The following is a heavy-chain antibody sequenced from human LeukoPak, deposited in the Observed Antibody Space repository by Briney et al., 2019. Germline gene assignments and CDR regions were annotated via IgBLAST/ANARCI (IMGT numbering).Heavy chain of an antibody. CDR2: IDTNTGNP. D-gene: IGHD1-26*01. J-gene: IGHJ4*02. CDR1: GDSFNSVG. Sequence: ASVKVSCKASGDSFNSVGMNWVRQAPGQGLEWMGWIDTNTGNPTYAQGFRGRFVFSFDTSVSTAYLQIYSLEPEDTAVYFCARGRSSPGIDYWGLGTQVTVSS. V-gene: IGHV7-4-1*01. CDR3: ARGRSSPGIDY.